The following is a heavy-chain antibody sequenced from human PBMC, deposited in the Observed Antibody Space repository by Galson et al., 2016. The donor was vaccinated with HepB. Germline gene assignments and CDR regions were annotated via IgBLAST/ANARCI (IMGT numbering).Heavy chain of an antibody. Sequence: SVKVSCKASGGTFSTYSISRLRQAPGQGLEWLGRILPMHDITNYAPKFQDRLSLTADKSTTTAYMELRGLRSDDSAVYFCARIFGSGIYKFDFWGQGTLVTVSS. CDR1: GGTFSTYS. V-gene: IGHV1-69*02. CDR3: ARIFGSGIYKFDF. D-gene: IGHD3-10*01. CDR2: ILPMHDIT. J-gene: IGHJ4*02.